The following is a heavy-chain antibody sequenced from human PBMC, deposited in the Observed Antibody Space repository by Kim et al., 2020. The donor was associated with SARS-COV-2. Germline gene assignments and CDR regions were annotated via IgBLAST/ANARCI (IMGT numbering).Heavy chain of an antibody. CDR3: ARDRGYDILTGYYPGGGMDV. D-gene: IGHD3-9*01. CDR2: ISSSSSYT. CDR1: GFTFSDYY. Sequence: GGSLRLSCAASGFTFSDYYMSWIRQAPGKGLEWVSYISSSSSYTNYADSVKGRFTISRDNAKNSLYLQMNSLRAEDTAVYYCARDRGYDILTGYYPGGGMDVWGQGTTVTVSS. J-gene: IGHJ6*02. V-gene: IGHV3-11*05.